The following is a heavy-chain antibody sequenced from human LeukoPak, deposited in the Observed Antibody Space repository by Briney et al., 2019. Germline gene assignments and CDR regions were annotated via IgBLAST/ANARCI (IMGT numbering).Heavy chain of an antibody. CDR1: GFTVSSNY. Sequence: GGSLRLSCAASGFTVSSNYMSWVRQAPGKGLEWVSVIYSGGSTYYADSVKDRFTISRDNSKNTLYLQMNSLRAEDTAVYYCAKETIVVVTALPDYWGQGTLVTVSS. D-gene: IGHD2-21*02. V-gene: IGHV3-66*01. CDR2: IYSGGST. J-gene: IGHJ4*02. CDR3: AKETIVVVTALPDY.